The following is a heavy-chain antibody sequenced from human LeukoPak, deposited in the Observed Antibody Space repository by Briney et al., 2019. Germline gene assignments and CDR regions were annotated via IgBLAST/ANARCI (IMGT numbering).Heavy chain of an antibody. D-gene: IGHD3-10*01. CDR1: GFTFSSYA. V-gene: IGHV3-23*01. CDR2: ISGSGGST. CDR3: ARDLGFGELMGMDV. Sequence: PPGGSLRLSCAASGFTFSSYAMSWVRQAPGKGLGWVSAISGSGGSTCYADSVKGRFTISRDNSKNTLYLQMNSLRAEDTAVYYCARDLGFGELMGMDVWGQGTTVTVSS. J-gene: IGHJ6*02.